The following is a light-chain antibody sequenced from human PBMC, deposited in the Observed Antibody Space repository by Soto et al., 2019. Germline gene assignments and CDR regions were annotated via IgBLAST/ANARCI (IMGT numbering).Light chain of an antibody. CDR2: WAS. Sequence: DIVMTQSPDSLAVSLGEEATINCKSSQSVLFTTMNKNYLAWYQQKPGQPPKLLIYWASTRESGVPDRFSGSGSATDFTLTISSLQAEDVAVYYCQQYYTTPLAFGGGTKVEIK. CDR1: QSVLFTTMNKNY. V-gene: IGKV4-1*01. CDR3: QQYYTTPLA. J-gene: IGKJ4*01.